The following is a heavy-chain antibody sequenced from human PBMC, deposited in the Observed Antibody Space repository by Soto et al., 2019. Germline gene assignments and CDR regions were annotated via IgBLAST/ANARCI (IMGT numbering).Heavy chain of an antibody. Sequence: ASVKVSCKASGYTFTGYDMHWVRQAPGQGREWMGWINPNSGGTNYAQKFQGRVTMTRDTSISTAYMELSRLRPDDTAVYYCARTDYGDSSGYYSVHWGQGTLVNVSS. J-gene: IGHJ4*02. CDR3: ARTDYGDSSGYYSVH. CDR1: GYTFTGYD. V-gene: IGHV1-2*02. D-gene: IGHD3-22*01. CDR2: INPNSGGT.